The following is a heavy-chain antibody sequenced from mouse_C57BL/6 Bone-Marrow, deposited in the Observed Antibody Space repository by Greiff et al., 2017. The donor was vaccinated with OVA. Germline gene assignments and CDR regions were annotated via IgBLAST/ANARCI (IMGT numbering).Heavy chain of an antibody. Sequence: EVQLVESGGDLVKPGGSLKLSCAASGFTFSSYGMSWVRQTPDKRLEWVATISSGGSYTYYPDSVKGRFTFSRDNAKNTLYLQMSSLKSEDTAMYYCARHGDYGSFFDYWGQGTTLTVSS. D-gene: IGHD1-1*01. J-gene: IGHJ2*01. CDR1: GFTFSSYG. CDR3: ARHGDYGSFFDY. CDR2: ISSGGSYT. V-gene: IGHV5-6*01.